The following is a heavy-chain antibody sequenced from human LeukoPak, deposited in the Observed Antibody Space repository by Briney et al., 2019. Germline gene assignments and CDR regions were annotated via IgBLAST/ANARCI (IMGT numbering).Heavy chain of an antibody. V-gene: IGHV1-2*06. CDR2: INPNSGGT. CDR3: ARACSGGSCYSDNWIDP. J-gene: IGHJ5*02. Sequence: ASVKVSCKASGYTFTGYYIHWVRQAPGQGLEWMGRINPNSGGTNYAQKFQGRVTMTRDTSINTAYMELSRLRSDDTAVYYCARACSGGSCYSDNWIDPWGQGTLVTVSS. CDR1: GYTFTGYY. D-gene: IGHD2-15*01.